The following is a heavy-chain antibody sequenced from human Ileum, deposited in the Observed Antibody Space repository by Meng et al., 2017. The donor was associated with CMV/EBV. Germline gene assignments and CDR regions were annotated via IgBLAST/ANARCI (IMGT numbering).Heavy chain of an antibody. CDR1: GGSISRGDYY. D-gene: IGHD6-13*01. Sequence: QVQLQDAGPGLVEHSQTLSLTCTVSGGSISRGDYYWTWIRQPPGKGLEWIGYIYYGGTTYYNPSLKSRVSISVDTSRNQFSLQLSSVTAADTAVYYCARRSSGLFDYWGQGILVTVSS. CDR3: ARRSSGLFDY. J-gene: IGHJ4*02. V-gene: IGHV4-30-4*08. CDR2: IYYGGTT.